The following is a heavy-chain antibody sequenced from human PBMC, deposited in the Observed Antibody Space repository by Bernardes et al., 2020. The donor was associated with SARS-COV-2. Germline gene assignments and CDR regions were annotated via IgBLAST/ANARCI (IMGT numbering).Heavy chain of an antibody. D-gene: IGHD3-10*01. CDR2: INTNTGNP. J-gene: IGHJ4*02. V-gene: IGHV7-4-1*02. CDR1: GYTFTSYA. Sequence: ASVKVSCKASGYTFTSYAMNWVRQAPGQGLEWMGWINTNTGNPTYAQGFTGRFVFSLDTSVSTAYLQISSLKAEDTAVYYCARLPLWFGELPHDYWGQGTLVTVSS. CDR3: ARLPLWFGELPHDY.